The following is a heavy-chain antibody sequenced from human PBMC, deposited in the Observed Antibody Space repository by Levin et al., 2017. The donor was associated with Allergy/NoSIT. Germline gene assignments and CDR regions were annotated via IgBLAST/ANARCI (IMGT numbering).Heavy chain of an antibody. V-gene: IGHV3-33*01. J-gene: IGHJ3*02. D-gene: IGHD2-2*01. CDR3: ARDRHCSSTSCKWDAFDI. CDR2: IWYDGSNK. Sequence: GESLKISCAASGFTFSSYGMHWVRQAPGKGLEWVAVIWYDGSNKYYADSVKGRFTISRDNSKNTLYLQMNSLRAEDTAVYYCARDRHCSSTSCKWDAFDIWGQGTMVTVSS. CDR1: GFTFSSYG.